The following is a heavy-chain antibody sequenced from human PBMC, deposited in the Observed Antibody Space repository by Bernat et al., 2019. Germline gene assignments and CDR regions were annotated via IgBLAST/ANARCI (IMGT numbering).Heavy chain of an antibody. CDR1: GFTFSSYG. V-gene: IGHV3-33*01. J-gene: IGHJ2*01. CDR2: IWYDGSNK. CDR3: ARAIAAATLRTTNWYFDL. D-gene: IGHD6-13*01. Sequence: QVQLVESGGGVVQPGRSLRLSCAASGFTFSSYGMHWVRQAPGKGLEWVAVIWYDGSNKYYADSVKGRFTISRDNSKNTLYLQMNSLRAEDTAVYYCARAIAAATLRTTNWYFDLWGHGTLVTVSS.